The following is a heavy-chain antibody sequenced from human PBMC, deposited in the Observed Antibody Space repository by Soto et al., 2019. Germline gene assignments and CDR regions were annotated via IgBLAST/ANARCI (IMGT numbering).Heavy chain of an antibody. J-gene: IGHJ6*02. CDR3: TRRNMWRPQLIKDYGMDV. CDR2: VDPNNGDT. D-gene: IGHD6-13*01. V-gene: IGHV1-2*02. CDR1: GYPFTGYY. Sequence: ASVKVSCKASGYPFTGYYMHWVRQAPGRRPEWMGWVDPNNGDTHYVQRFQGMVTMTADTSISTGYMELTRLASDDTALYYCTRRNMWRPQLIKDYGMDVWGQGLTGTL.